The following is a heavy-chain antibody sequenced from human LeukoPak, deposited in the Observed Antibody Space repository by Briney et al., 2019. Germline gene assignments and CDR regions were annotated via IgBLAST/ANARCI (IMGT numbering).Heavy chain of an antibody. V-gene: IGHV3-48*03. CDR1: GFTFSTYE. Sequence: GGSLRLSCAASGFTFSTYEMNWVRQAPGKGLEWVSYISSSVTIYYADSVKGRFTISRDNAKNSLYLQMNSLRAEDTAVYYCARGREYSSSSAFDYWGQGTLVTVSS. CDR2: ISSSVTI. J-gene: IGHJ4*02. CDR3: ARGREYSSSSAFDY. D-gene: IGHD6-6*01.